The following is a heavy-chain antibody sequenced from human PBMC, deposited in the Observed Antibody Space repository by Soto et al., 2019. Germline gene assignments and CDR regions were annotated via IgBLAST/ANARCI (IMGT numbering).Heavy chain of an antibody. Sequence: GGSLRLSCAASGFTFSSYAMSWVRQAPGKGLEWVSAISGSGGSTYYADSVKGRFTISRDNSKNTPYLQMNSLRAEDTAVYYCAKDDADIWGSYRYVHDAFDIWGQGTMVTVSS. V-gene: IGHV3-23*01. CDR2: ISGSGGST. CDR3: AKDDADIWGSYRYVHDAFDI. D-gene: IGHD3-16*02. J-gene: IGHJ3*02. CDR1: GFTFSSYA.